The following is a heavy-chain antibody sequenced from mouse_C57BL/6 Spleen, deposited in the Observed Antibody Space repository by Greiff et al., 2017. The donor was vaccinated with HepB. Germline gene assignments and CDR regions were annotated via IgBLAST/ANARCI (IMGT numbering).Heavy chain of an antibody. CDR2: INPNNGGT. CDR3: ARSNYYQAYFDY. V-gene: IGHV1-26*01. J-gene: IGHJ2*01. Sequence: EVQLQQSGPELVKPGASVKISCKASGYTFTDYYMNWVKQSHGKSLEWIGDINPNNGGTSYNQKFKGKATLTVDKSSSTAYMELRSLTSEDSAVYYCARSNYYQAYFDYWGQGTTLTVSS. D-gene: IGHD1-1*01. CDR1: GYTFTDYY.